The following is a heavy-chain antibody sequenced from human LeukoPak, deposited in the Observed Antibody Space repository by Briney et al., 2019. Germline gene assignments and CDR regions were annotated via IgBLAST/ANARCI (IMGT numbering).Heavy chain of an antibody. J-gene: IGHJ4*02. V-gene: IGHV4-4*02. D-gene: IGHD6-19*01. CDR2: IHHSGTT. CDR3: ARRRDGSPWYENF. Sequence: GTLSLTCAVSGDSISNNYWWTWVRQPPGTGLEWIGEIHHSGTTNYNPSLKSRVTISVDKSKNHFSLNLNSVTAADTAVYYCARRRDGSPWYENFWGQGTLVTISS. CDR1: GDSISNNYW.